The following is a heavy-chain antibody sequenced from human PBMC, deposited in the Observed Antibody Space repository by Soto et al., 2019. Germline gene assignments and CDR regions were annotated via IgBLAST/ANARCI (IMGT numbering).Heavy chain of an antibody. CDR1: GFTLSTYA. J-gene: IGHJ3*02. V-gene: IGHV3-23*01. D-gene: IGHD4-4*01. CDR2: ITGSGGST. CDR3: XKHRGNPSGAFDI. Sequence: EVQLLESGGGLVQPGGSLRLSCVASGFTLSTYAMSWVRQAPGKGLEWVSGITGSGGSTYYADSVKGRFTISRDNSKSXVXXXXXXLRAXXTXVXYCXKHRGNPSGAFDIWGQGTMVTVSS.